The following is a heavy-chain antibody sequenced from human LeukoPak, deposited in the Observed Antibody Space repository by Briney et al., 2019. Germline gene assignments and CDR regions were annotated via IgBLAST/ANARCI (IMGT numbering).Heavy chain of an antibody. Sequence: SETLSLTCTVSGGSISSHYWSWIRQPPGKGLEWIGYIYYSGSTNYNPSLKSRVTISVDTSKNQFSLKLSSVTAADTAVYYCARVHDFWSGYYTRGYSDYWGQGTLVTVSS. D-gene: IGHD3-3*01. CDR3: ARVHDFWSGYYTRGYSDY. V-gene: IGHV4-59*11. J-gene: IGHJ4*02. CDR2: IYYSGST. CDR1: GGSISSHY.